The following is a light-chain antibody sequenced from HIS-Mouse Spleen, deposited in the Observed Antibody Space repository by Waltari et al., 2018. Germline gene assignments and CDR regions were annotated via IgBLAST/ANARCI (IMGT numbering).Light chain of an antibody. J-gene: IGLJ2*01. Sequence: SYELTQPPSVSVSPGQTARITCSGDALPKKYAYWYQQKSGPAPVLVSYEESKRPPGIPERFAGSSAGTMATLTISGAHVEDEADYYCYSTDSSGNHRVFGGGTKLTVL. CDR2: EES. V-gene: IGLV3-10*01. CDR3: YSTDSSGNHRV. CDR1: ALPKKY.